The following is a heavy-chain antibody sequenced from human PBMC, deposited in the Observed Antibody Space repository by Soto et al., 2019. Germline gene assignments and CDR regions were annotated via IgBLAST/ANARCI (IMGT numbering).Heavy chain of an antibody. Sequence: GSLRLSCAASGFTFSSYGMHWVRQAPGKGLEWVAVISYDGSNKYYADSVKGRFTISRDNSKNTLYLQMNSLRAEDTAVYYCAGTGTFDYWGQGTLVTVSS. CDR2: ISYDGSNK. CDR3: AGTGTFDY. D-gene: IGHD1-1*01. V-gene: IGHV3-30*03. CDR1: GFTFSSYG. J-gene: IGHJ4*02.